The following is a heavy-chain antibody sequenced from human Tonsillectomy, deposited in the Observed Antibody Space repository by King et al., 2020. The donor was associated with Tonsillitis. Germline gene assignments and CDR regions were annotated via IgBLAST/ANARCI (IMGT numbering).Heavy chain of an antibody. Sequence: QLVQSGAEVKKPGASVKVSCKASGYTFTGYYMHWVRQAPGQGLEWLGWINPNSGGTNYAQKFQGRVTMTRDTSISTAYMELSRLRSDDTAVYYCARDSGLWVGENDYWGQGTLVTVSS. CDR3: ARDSGLWVGENDY. CDR1: GYTFTGYY. J-gene: IGHJ4*02. V-gene: IGHV1-2*02. CDR2: INPNSGGT. D-gene: IGHD3-10*01.